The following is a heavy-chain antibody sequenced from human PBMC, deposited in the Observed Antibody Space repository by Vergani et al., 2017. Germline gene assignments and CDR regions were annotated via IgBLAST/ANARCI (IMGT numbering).Heavy chain of an antibody. V-gene: IGHV4-34*01. CDR3: ASFRDYDGSEIYDNDGFAY. CDR1: GGSFSGYY. Sequence: QVQLQQWGAGLLKPSETLSLTCAVSGGSFSGYYWSWIRQPPGKGMEWIGEINHSGSTNYNPSLKSRVTISVDTSRNQFSLKLSSVTAADTAGYYCASFRDYDGSEIYDNDGFAYWGQGTLVTVSS. D-gene: IGHD3-10*01. CDR2: INHSGST. J-gene: IGHJ4*02.